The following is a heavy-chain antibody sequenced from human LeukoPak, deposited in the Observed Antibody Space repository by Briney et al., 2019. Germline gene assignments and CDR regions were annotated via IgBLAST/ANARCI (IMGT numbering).Heavy chain of an antibody. CDR1: GFTFTSSA. D-gene: IGHD2-15*01. V-gene: IGHV1-58*02. CDR2: IVFDSGNT. CDR3: AAGPPPYCSGGSCYSDGTVFDY. J-gene: IGHJ4*02. Sequence: TSVKVSCKASGFTFTSSAMRWVRQARGQRLEWIGWIVFDSGNTNYAQTFQERVTITRDMSTSTAYMELNSLRSEDTAVYYCAAGPPPYCSGGSCYSDGTVFDYWGQGTLVTVSS.